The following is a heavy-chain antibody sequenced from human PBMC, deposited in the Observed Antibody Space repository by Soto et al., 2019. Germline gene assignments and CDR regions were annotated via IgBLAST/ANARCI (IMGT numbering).Heavy chain of an antibody. CDR2: INHSGST. CDR1: GGSFSGYY. D-gene: IGHD1-26*01. J-gene: IGHJ6*02. Sequence: QVQLQQWGAGLLKPSETLSLTCAVYGGSFSGYYWSWIRQPPGKGLEWIGEINHSGSTNYNPSLKSRVTISVDTSKNQFSLKLSSVTAADTAVYYCATRGSYYYYYGMDVWGQGTTVTVSS. V-gene: IGHV4-34*01. CDR3: ATRGSYYYYYGMDV.